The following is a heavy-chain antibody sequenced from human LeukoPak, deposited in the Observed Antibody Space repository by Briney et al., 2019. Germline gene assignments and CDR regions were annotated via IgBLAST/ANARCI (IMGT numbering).Heavy chain of an antibody. CDR2: ISYDGSNK. Sequence: PGGSLRLSCAASGFTFSTSDMHWVRQAPGKGLQWVAFISYDGSNKHYADSVQGRCTISRDNSKNTLYLRLNSLRADDTAVFYCAQGLLSWGQGTLLTVAA. CDR3: AQGLLS. J-gene: IGHJ5*02. V-gene: IGHV3-30*02. CDR1: GFTFSTSD.